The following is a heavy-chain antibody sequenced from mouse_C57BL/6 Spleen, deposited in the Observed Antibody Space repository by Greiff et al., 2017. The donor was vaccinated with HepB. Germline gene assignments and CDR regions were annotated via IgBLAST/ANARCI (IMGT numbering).Heavy chain of an antibody. J-gene: IGHJ4*01. D-gene: IGHD1-1*01. CDR2: IRLKSDNYAT. V-gene: IGHV6-3*01. CDR3: TGGITTVVAPYAMDY. Sequence: EVQGVESGGGLVQPGGSMKLSCVASGFTFSNYWMNWVRQSPEKGLEWVAQIRLKSDNYATHYAESVKGRFTISRDDSKSSVYLQMNNLRAEDTGIYYCTGGITTVVAPYAMDYWGQGTSVTVSS. CDR1: GFTFSNYW.